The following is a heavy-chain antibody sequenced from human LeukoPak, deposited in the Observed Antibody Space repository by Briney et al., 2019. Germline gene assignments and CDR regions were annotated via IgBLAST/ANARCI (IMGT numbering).Heavy chain of an antibody. V-gene: IGHV3-9*01. Sequence: GGSLRLSCAASGFTFDEYAMHWVRQAPGKGLEWVPGISWNSGSKGYAGSVKGRFTISRDNAKNSLYLQMNSLRSEDTAFYYCAKDNIRIVVAGAIDNWGQGTLVTVSS. CDR2: ISWNSGSK. D-gene: IGHD6-19*01. CDR1: GFTFDEYA. J-gene: IGHJ4*02. CDR3: AKDNIRIVVAGAIDN.